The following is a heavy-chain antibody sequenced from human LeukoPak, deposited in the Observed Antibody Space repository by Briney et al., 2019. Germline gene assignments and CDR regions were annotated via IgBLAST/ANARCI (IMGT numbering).Heavy chain of an antibody. V-gene: IGHV3-33*01. Sequence: GRPLRLSCAASGFTFSSYGMHWVRQAPGKGLEWVAVIWCDGSNKYYADSVKGRFAIFRDNSKNTLYLQMNSLRAEDAAVYFCATPGGWANRKDKPSDFWGQGTLVTVSS. CDR2: IWCDGSNK. CDR3: ATPGGWANRKDKPSDF. CDR1: GFTFSSYG. J-gene: IGHJ4*02. D-gene: IGHD2/OR15-2a*01.